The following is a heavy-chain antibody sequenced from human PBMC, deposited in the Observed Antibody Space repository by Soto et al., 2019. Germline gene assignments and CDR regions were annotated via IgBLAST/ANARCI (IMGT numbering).Heavy chain of an antibody. J-gene: IGHJ4*02. CDR2: IWYDGSKK. V-gene: IGHV3-33*01. CDR3: ARWDCSGTNCYAFVY. D-gene: IGHD2-2*01. CDR1: GFSFSGYG. Sequence: GGSLRLSCAASGFSFSGYGMHWVRQAPGKGLEWVAVIWYDGSKKYYADSVKGRFTISRDNSKNTLYLQLNSLRVEDTAVYYCARWDCSGTNCYAFVYWGPGALVNVSS.